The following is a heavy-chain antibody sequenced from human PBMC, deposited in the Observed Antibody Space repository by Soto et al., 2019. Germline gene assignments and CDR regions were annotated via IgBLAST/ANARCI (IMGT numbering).Heavy chain of an antibody. CDR1: GFTFSSYS. CDR2: ISGSGGST. V-gene: IGHV3-23*01. D-gene: IGHD5-18*01. CDR3: AKSAAMADDAFDI. J-gene: IGHJ3*02. Sequence: GGSLRHSCVASGFTFSSYSMSWVRQAPGKGLEWVSAISGSGGSTYYADSVKGRFTISRDNSKNTLYLQMNSLRAEDTAVYYCAKSAAMADDAFDIWGQGTMVTVSS.